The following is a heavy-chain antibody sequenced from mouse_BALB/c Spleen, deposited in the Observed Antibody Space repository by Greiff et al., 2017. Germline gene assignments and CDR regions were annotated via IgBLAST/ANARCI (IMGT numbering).Heavy chain of an antibody. J-gene: IGHJ4*01. D-gene: IGHD2-1*01. V-gene: IGHV1S29*02. CDR2: IYPSNGGT. Sequence: EVQLQQPGPELVKPGASVKISCKASGYTFTDYNMHWVKQSPGKSLEWIGYIYPSNGGTAYNQKFKGKATLTVDNSSSTAYMELRSLTSEDSAVYYCANDGNYYAMDYWGQGTSVTVSS. CDR1: GYTFTDYN. CDR3: ANDGNYYAMDY.